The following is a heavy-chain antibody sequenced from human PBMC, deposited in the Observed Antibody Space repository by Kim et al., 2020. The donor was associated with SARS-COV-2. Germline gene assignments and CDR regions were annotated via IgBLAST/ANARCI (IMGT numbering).Heavy chain of an antibody. V-gene: IGHV4-39*01. J-gene: IGHJ2*01. D-gene: IGHD3-16*01. CDR3: ANTGDWGHWSFDL. Sequence: SETLSLTCTVSGGSISSSSYYWGWIRQPPGKGLEWIGSIYYSGSSYYNPSLNNRFTISVDTSKNQFSLKLNSVTPADTTVYYCANTGDWGHWSFDLWGRG. CDR1: GGSISSSSYY. CDR2: IYYSGSS.